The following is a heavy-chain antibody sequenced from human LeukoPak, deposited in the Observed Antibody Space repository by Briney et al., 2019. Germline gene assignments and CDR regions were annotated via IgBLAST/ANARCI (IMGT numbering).Heavy chain of an antibody. Sequence: SETLSLTCAVYGGSFSGYYWSWIRQPPGKGLEWIGEINHSGNTKYNPSLKSRVTISVDTSKNQFSLKLSSVTAADTAVYYCARATVDSSGYYYVFYFDYWGQGTLVTVSS. CDR2: INHSGNT. D-gene: IGHD3-22*01. CDR3: ARATVDSSGYYYVFYFDY. CDR1: GGSFSGYY. V-gene: IGHV4-34*01. J-gene: IGHJ4*02.